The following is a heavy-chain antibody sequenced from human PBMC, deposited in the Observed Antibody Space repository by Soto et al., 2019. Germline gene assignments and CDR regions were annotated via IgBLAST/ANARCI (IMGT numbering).Heavy chain of an antibody. Sequence: GGSRRLSCAASGFTFSSYAMSWVRQAPGKGLEWVSAISGSGGSTYYADSVKGRFTISRDNSKNTLYLQMNSLRAEDTAVYYCAKPRPLWFGDLKLNWFDPWGQGTLVTV. CDR1: GFTFSSYA. J-gene: IGHJ5*02. D-gene: IGHD3-10*01. CDR2: ISGSGGST. CDR3: AKPRPLWFGDLKLNWFDP. V-gene: IGHV3-23*01.